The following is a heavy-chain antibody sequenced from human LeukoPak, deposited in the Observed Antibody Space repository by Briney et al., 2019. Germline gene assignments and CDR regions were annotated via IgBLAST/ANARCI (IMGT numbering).Heavy chain of an antibody. CDR3: AKVADYYGSGSPFGYFDY. V-gene: IGHV3-23*01. Sequence: GGPLRLPCAASGFPFSGYAMTWVRHAPGKGLEWVSAFSGSGGSTYNADSVKGRFTISRDNSKNTLYLQMNSLRAEDTAVYYCAKVADYYGSGSPFGYFDYWGQGTLVTVSS. CDR1: GFPFSGYA. D-gene: IGHD3-10*01. CDR2: FSGSGGST. J-gene: IGHJ4*02.